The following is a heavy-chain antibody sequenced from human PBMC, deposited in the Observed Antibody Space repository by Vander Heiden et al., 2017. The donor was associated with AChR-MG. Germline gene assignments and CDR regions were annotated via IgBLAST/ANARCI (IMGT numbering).Heavy chain of an antibody. J-gene: IGHJ4*02. D-gene: IGHD3-16*01. CDR2: ISSSGSYI. Sequence: EVQLVESGGVLVEPGGSLRLSCAGPGFTLRYYTMTWVRPAAGKGLEWVSSISSSGSYIYYADSVKGRFTNSRDSANNSLYLQMDSLRVEDTAVYYCARDPWGNFDSWGKGTLVTVSS. CDR1: GFTLRYYT. CDR3: ARDPWGNFDS. V-gene: IGHV3-21*01.